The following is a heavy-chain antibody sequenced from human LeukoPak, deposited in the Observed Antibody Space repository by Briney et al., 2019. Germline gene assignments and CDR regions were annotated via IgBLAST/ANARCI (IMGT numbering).Heavy chain of an antibody. CDR2: INSDGSST. J-gene: IGHJ4*02. Sequence: PGGSLRLSCAASGFTFSSYWMHWVRQAPGKGLVWVSRINSDGSSTSYADSVKGRFTISRDNSKNTLSLQMNSLRAEDTAVYYCAKDGSFYNIDYWGQGILVTVSS. D-gene: IGHD1-1*01. CDR3: AKDGSFYNIDY. V-gene: IGHV3-74*01. CDR1: GFTFSSYW.